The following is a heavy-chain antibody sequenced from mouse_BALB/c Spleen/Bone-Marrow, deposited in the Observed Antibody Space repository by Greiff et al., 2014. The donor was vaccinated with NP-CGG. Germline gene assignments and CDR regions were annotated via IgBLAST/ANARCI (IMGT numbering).Heavy chain of an antibody. Sequence: EVQLQESGGGLVQPGGSRKLSCAATGFTFSSFGMHWVRQAPEKGLEWVAYISSGSSTIHYADTMKGRFTISRDNPKNTLFLQMTSLRSEDTAMYYCTRSGTLGAMDYWGQGTSVTVSS. D-gene: IGHD3-3*01. CDR1: GFTFSSFG. J-gene: IGHJ4*01. CDR3: TRSGTLGAMDY. V-gene: IGHV5-17*02. CDR2: ISSGSSTI.